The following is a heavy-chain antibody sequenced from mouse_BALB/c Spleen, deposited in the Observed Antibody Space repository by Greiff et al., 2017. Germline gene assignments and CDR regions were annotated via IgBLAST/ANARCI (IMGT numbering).Heavy chain of an antibody. CDR3: AREVVAPGFAY. Sequence: EVQGVESGGGLVQPGGSRKLSCAASGFTFSSFGMHWVRQAPEKGLEWVAYISSGSSTIYYADTVKGRFTISRDNPKNTLLLQMTSLRSEDTAMYYCAREVVAPGFAYWGQGTLVTVSA. V-gene: IGHV5-17*02. CDR1: GFTFSSFG. D-gene: IGHD1-1*01. J-gene: IGHJ3*01. CDR2: ISSGSSTI.